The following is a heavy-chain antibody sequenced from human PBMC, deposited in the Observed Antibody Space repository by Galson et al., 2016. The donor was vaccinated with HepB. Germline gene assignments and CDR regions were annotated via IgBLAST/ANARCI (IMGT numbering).Heavy chain of an antibody. CDR1: GFTFSDYW. Sequence: SLRLSCAASGFTFSDYWMSWVRQAPGKGLEWVANIKQDGSQKYYVDSVKGRFTISRDNAKNSLYLQMSSLRAEDTAVYYCVAGYCSSSSCPGGLDYWGQGTLVTVSS. CDR3: VAGYCSSSSCPGGLDY. CDR2: IKQDGSQK. D-gene: IGHD2-2*03. J-gene: IGHJ4*02. V-gene: IGHV3-7*01.